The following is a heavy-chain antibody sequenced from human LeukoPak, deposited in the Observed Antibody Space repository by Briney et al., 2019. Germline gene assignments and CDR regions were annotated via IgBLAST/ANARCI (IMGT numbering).Heavy chain of an antibody. Sequence: ASVKVSCKASGYTFTGYYMHWVRQAPGQGLEWMGWINPNSGGTNYAQKFQGRVTMTRDTSISTAYMELSRLRSDDTAVYYCARDLSSSSSFYVDAFDIWGQGTMVTVSS. CDR3: ARDLSSSSSFYVDAFDI. J-gene: IGHJ3*02. V-gene: IGHV1-2*02. CDR2: INPNSGGT. D-gene: IGHD6-6*01. CDR1: GYTFTGYY.